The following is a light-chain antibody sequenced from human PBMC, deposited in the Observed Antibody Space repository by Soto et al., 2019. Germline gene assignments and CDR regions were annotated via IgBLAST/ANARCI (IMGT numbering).Light chain of an antibody. J-gene: IGKJ1*01. CDR2: VAS. CDR1: QGISNY. Sequence: DIQMTQSPSSLSASVGDRVTITCRASQGISNYLAWYQQQPGKVPKLLIYVASTLQSGVPSRFSGSGSGKEFTLTISSLQPEDVATYYCQKYNSAPWTFGQGTKVEIK. V-gene: IGKV1-27*01. CDR3: QKYNSAPWT.